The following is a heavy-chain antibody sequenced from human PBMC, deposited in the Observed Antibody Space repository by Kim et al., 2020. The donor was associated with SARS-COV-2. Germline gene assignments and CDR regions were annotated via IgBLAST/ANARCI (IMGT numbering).Heavy chain of an antibody. V-gene: IGHV3-15*01. CDR1: GFTFSNAW. CDR3: TTTTGIYYGSGRRSVPVY. Sequence: GGSLRLSCAASGFTFSNAWMSWVRQAPGKGLEWVGRIKSKTDGGTTDYAAPVKGRFTISRDDSKNTLYLQMNSLKTEDTAVYYCTTTTGIYYGSGRRSVPVYWDHAALVTVSS. D-gene: IGHD3-10*01. J-gene: IGHJ4*01. CDR2: IKSKTDGGTT.